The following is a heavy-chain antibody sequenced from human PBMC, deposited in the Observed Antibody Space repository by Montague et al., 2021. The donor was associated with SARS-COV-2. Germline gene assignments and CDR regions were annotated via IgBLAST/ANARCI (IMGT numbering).Heavy chain of an antibody. D-gene: IGHD5-18*01. V-gene: IGHV3-21*01. Sequence: SLRLSCAASGFTFSSYSMNWVRQAPGKGLEWVSSISSSSSYIYYADSVKGRFTISRDKAKNSLYLQMNSLRAEDTAVYYCARSNVDTAMDFNWFDSWGQGALVTVSS. CDR1: GFTFSSYS. J-gene: IGHJ5*01. CDR3: ARSNVDTAMDFNWFDS. CDR2: ISSSSSYI.